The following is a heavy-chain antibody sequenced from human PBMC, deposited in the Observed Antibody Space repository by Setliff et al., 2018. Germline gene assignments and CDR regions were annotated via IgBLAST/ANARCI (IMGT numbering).Heavy chain of an antibody. Sequence: GGSLRLSCAASGFTFGSLWIAWVRQTPGKGLEWVANINEDGSAQFYVDSVLGRFTISRDNAHGSLYLQMNSLRVEDTAVYYCARDVYGFRTGLAAPWGQGTLVTVSS. J-gene: IGHJ5*02. CDR2: INEDGSAQ. V-gene: IGHV3-7*01. CDR3: ARDVYGFRTGLAAP. D-gene: IGHD3-3*01. CDR1: GFTFGSLW.